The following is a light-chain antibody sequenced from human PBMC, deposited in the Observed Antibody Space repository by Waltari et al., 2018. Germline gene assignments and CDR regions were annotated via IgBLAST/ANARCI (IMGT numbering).Light chain of an antibody. CDR3: HQYANSPWT. CDR1: QSVLYSPNNKNY. V-gene: IGKV4-1*01. Sequence: DIVMTQSPDSLAVSLGERATLNCKSSQSVLYSPNNKNYLAWYQQKPGQPPQLLIYWASTRESGVPDRFSGSGSGTDFTLTISSLQAEDVAVYYCHQYANSPWTFGQGTKVEVK. J-gene: IGKJ1*01. CDR2: WAS.